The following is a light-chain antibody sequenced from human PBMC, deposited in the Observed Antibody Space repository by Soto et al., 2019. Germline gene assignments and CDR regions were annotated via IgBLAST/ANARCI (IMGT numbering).Light chain of an antibody. CDR3: QQYGNSPQT. V-gene: IGKV3-20*01. CDR2: GAS. CDR1: QSVNNNY. Sequence: EIVLTQSPGTLSLSPAERATLSCRASQSVNNNYLAWFQQKPGQAPRLLIYGASSRATGIPDRFSGSGSGTDFTLTISRPEPEDFAVYYCQQYGNSPQTFGQGTKVEIK. J-gene: IGKJ2*01.